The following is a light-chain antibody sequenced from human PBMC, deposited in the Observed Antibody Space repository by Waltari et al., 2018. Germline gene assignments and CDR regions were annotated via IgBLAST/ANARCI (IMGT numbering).Light chain of an antibody. V-gene: IGKV1-39*01. CDR1: QSISTF. J-gene: IGKJ5*01. CDR3: HQSFTTPET. Sequence: DLQMPQSPSSLSASVGDTITITCRSSQSISTFLNWFQQKPGNSPKLLIFAASNLHSGVPSRFSGSGSETDFTLSISSLQPEDFATYFCHQSFTTPETFGQGTRLEFK. CDR2: AAS.